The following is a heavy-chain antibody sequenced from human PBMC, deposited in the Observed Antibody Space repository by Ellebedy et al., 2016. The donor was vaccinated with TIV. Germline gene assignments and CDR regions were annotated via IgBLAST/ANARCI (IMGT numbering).Heavy chain of an antibody. CDR1: GFTFSSYS. Sequence: GESLKISXAASGFTFSSYSMNWVRHAPGKGLEWVSSISTSSSHIYYADSVKGRFTISRDNAKNSLYLQMNSLRAEDTAVYYCARGANTVQREDTFDIWGQGTMVTVSS. CDR2: ISTSSSHI. V-gene: IGHV3-21*01. J-gene: IGHJ3*02. D-gene: IGHD2-2*01. CDR3: ARGANTVQREDTFDI.